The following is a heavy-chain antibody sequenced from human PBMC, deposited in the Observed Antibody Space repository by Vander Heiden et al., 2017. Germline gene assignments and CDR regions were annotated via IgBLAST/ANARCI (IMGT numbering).Heavy chain of an antibody. D-gene: IGHD1-26*01. Sequence: QVQLQESGPGLVTPSQTLSLTCTVSGGSISSGGYYWSWIRQHPGKGLEWIGYMYYSGSPYYSPSLKSRVTISGDTSKNQFSLKLRSMTAADTAVYYCARSGNYFGSDFDYWGRGTLVTVSS. J-gene: IGHJ4*02. CDR3: ARSGNYFGSDFDY. CDR1: GGSISSGGYY. CDR2: MYYSGSP. V-gene: IGHV4-31*03.